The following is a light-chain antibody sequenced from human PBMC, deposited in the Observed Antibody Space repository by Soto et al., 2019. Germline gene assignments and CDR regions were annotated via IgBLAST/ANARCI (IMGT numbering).Light chain of an antibody. V-gene: IGLV2-14*03. CDR2: DVS. CDR1: SSDIGGYNY. J-gene: IGLJ2*01. CDR3: SSYTSSKTLV. Sequence: QSVLTQPASVSGSPGQSITISCTGTSSDIGGYNYVSWYQQHPGKAPKLIIYDVSNRPSGVSNRFSGSKSGNTASLAISGLHAEDEADYYCSSYTSSKTLVFGGGTKLTVL.